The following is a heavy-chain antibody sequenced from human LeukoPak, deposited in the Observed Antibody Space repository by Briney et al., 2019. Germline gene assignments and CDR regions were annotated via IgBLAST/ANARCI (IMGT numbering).Heavy chain of an antibody. V-gene: IGHV3-21*01. J-gene: IGHJ4*02. D-gene: IGHD2-15*01. CDR2: ISSRSSYI. CDR3: ARARREYRSGGSCYSSDFDY. CDR1: GFTFSSYS. Sequence: PGGSLRLSCAGSGFTFSSYSMNWVRQAPGKGLEWVSSISSRSSYIYYADSVKGRFTLSRDNAKNSLYLQMNSLRAEDTAVYYCARARREYRSGGSCYSSDFDYWGQGTLVTVSS.